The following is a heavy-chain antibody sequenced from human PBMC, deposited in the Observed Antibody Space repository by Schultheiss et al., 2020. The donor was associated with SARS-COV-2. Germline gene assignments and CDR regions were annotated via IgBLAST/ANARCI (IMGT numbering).Heavy chain of an antibody. V-gene: IGHV3-15*01. Sequence: GGSLRLSCSASGFTFSSYAMSWIRQPPGKGLEWVGRIKSKTDGGTTDYAAPVKGRFTISRDDAKNTLYLQMNSLKTEDTAVYYCTTGIDRLYWGQGTLVTVSS. D-gene: IGHD6-25*01. CDR2: IKSKTDGGTT. CDR1: GFTFSSYA. J-gene: IGHJ4*02. CDR3: TTGIDRLY.